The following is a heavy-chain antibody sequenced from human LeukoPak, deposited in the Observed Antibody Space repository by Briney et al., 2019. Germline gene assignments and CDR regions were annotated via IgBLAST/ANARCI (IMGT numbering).Heavy chain of an antibody. CDR1: GFTFSSYW. CDR2: IKQDGSEK. J-gene: IGHJ5*02. D-gene: IGHD3-3*01. Sequence: GGSLRLSCAASGFTFSSYWMSWVRQAPGKGLEWVANIKQDGSEKYYVDSVKGRFTISRDNAKNSLYLQMNSLRAEDTAVYYCARALLDYDFWSGYYMSWFDPWGQGTLVTVSS. V-gene: IGHV3-7*01. CDR3: ARALLDYDFWSGYYMSWFDP.